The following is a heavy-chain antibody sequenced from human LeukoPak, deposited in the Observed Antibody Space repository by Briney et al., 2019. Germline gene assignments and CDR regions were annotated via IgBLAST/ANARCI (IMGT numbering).Heavy chain of an antibody. Sequence: ASVKVSCKASGYTFTSYGISWVQQAPGQGPEWMGWTNPNIGSTNSAQKFQGRLTMTRDTSISTAYMELSGLRSDDTAVYYCARDTNIPESETFHYWGQGTLVTVSS. CDR2: TNPNIGST. V-gene: IGHV1-18*01. D-gene: IGHD2-2*02. CDR1: GYTFTSYG. CDR3: ARDTNIPESETFHY. J-gene: IGHJ4*02.